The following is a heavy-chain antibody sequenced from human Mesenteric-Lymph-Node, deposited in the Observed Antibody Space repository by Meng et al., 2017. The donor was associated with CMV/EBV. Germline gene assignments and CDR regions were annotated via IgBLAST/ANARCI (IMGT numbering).Heavy chain of an antibody. V-gene: IGHV3-23*03. CDR3: AKGSGGNYYPYDY. CDR2: IYSGGETT. J-gene: IGHJ4*02. CDR1: GFTFSTYA. Sequence: CAASGFTFSTYAMTWVRQAPGKGLEWVSVIYSGGETTYYSDSAKGRFTISRDNSKNTLYLQMNSLRAEDTAVYYCAKGSGGNYYPYDYWGQGTLVTVSS. D-gene: IGHD1-26*01.